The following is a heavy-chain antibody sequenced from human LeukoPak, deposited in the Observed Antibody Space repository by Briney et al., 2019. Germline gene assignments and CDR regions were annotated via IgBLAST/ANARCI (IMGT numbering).Heavy chain of an antibody. CDR2: IYYSGST. D-gene: IGHD2-2*01. CDR1: GGSISSSSYY. Sequence: SETLSLTCTVSGGSISSSSYYWGWIRQPPGKGLEWIGSIYYSGSTYYNPSLKSRVTISVDTSKNQFSLKLSSVTAADTAVYHCARRRGTGAAADPWGQGTLVTVSS. V-gene: IGHV4-39*07. CDR3: ARRRGTGAAADP. J-gene: IGHJ5*02.